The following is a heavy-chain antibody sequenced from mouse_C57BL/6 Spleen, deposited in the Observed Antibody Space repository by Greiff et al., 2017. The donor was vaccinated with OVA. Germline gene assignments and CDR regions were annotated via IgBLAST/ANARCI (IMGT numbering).Heavy chain of an antibody. CDR2: ISYDGSN. V-gene: IGHV3-6*01. CDR3: ARAPLNWAFDY. J-gene: IGHJ2*01. D-gene: IGHD4-1*01. CDR1: GYSITSGYY. Sequence: VQLQQSGPGLVKPSQSLSLTCSVTGYSITSGYYWNWIRQFPGNKLEWMGYISYDGSNNYNPSLKNRISITRDTSKNQFFLKLNSVTTEDTATYYCARAPLNWAFDYWGQGTTLTVSS.